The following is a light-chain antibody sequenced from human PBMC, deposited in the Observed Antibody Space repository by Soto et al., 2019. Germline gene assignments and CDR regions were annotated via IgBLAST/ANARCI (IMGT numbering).Light chain of an antibody. Sequence: QSALTQPASVSGSPGQSITISCTGTSSDVGGYNYVSWYQQHPGKAPKLIICDVSNRPSGVSNRFSGSKSGNTASLTISGLQPEDEADYYCSSYTSSSTHDVFGTGTKLTVL. CDR3: SSYTSSSTHDV. V-gene: IGLV2-14*01. CDR2: DVS. CDR1: SSDVGGYNY. J-gene: IGLJ1*01.